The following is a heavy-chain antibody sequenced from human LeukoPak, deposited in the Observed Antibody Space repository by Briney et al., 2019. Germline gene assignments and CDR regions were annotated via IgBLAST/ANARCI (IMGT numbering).Heavy chain of an antibody. J-gene: IGHJ4*02. Sequence: HPGGSLRLSCAASGVSFSSSVMHWVRQASGKGLEWVGRIRSKANNYATAYAASVKGKFTISRDDLKNTAYLQMYRLKTEDTAVYYCAVGATSFDYWGQGTLVTVSS. CDR3: AVGATSFDY. V-gene: IGHV3-73*01. CDR2: IRSKANNYAT. CDR1: GVSFSSSV. D-gene: IGHD1-26*01.